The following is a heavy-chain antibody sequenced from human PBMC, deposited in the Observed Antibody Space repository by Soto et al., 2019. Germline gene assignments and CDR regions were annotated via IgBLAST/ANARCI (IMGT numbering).Heavy chain of an antibody. CDR2: IYYSGST. Sequence: PSETLSLTCTVSGGSISSGDYFWGWIRQPPGKGLEWIGSIYYSGSTYYNPSLKSRVTISVDTSKNQFSLKLSSVTAADTAVYYCARHDIVLVPAAIFAFDIWGQGTMVTVSS. J-gene: IGHJ3*02. V-gene: IGHV4-39*01. D-gene: IGHD2-2*01. CDR1: GGSISSGDYF. CDR3: ARHDIVLVPAAIFAFDI.